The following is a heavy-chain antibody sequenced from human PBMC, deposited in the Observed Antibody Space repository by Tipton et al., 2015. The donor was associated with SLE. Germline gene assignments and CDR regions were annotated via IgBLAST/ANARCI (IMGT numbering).Heavy chain of an antibody. CDR3: ARDYSSFNCGGDCYWGGRDASDI. CDR1: GFNFSNYG. Sequence: QVQLVQSGGGVVQPGRSLTLSCAASGFNFSNYGMHWVRQAPGKGLEWVSLIWYHGKSEMYADSVEGRFTISRDNSKNTLYLEMNNLRAEDTAVYYCARDYSSFNCGGDCYWGGRDASDIWGQGTMVTVSS. J-gene: IGHJ3*02. V-gene: IGHV3-33*01. CDR2: IWYHGKSE. D-gene: IGHD2-21*01.